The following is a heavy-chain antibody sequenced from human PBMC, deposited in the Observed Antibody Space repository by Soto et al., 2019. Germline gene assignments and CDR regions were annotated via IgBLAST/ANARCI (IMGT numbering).Heavy chain of an antibody. CDR2: VSYDGSLQ. D-gene: IGHD5-18*01. J-gene: IGHJ4*02. CDR3: VSDRGYGHASVPYS. Sequence: QAQLVESGGGVVQPGRSLRLSCAASGFAFSSYGMHWVRQAPGTGLEWVAVVSYDGSLQHYADSVKGCFTISSDNAKNMVLRQIRSLRAEDTAVYYCVSDRGYGHASVPYSWGQGTLVSVSS. V-gene: IGHV3-30*03. CDR1: GFAFSSYG.